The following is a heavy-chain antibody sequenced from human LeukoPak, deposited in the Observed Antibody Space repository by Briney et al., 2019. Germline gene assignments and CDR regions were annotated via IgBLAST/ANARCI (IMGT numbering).Heavy chain of an antibody. D-gene: IGHD4-17*01. V-gene: IGHV4-59*11. CDR1: GDSFSSHY. Sequence: PSETLSLTCAVSGDSFSSHYWTWIRQPPGRGLECIGYISYIGTTNYNPSLKSRVTISIDTSKNQFSLKPSSVTTADTAVYYCARDLVTVTKGFDIWGLGTMVSVSS. CDR2: ISYIGTT. J-gene: IGHJ3*02. CDR3: ARDLVTVTKGFDI.